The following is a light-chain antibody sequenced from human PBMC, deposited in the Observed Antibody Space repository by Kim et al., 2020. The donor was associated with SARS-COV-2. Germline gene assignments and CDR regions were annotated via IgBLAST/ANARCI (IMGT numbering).Light chain of an antibody. J-gene: IGLJ1*01. CDR2: SNS. CDR1: SSNVGSNS. Sequence: ELTQPPSASGTPGQRVTISCSGSSSNVGSNSVDWYQHLPGTAPKFLIYSNSQRPSGVPDRFSGSKSVTSASLAISGLQSEDEADYYCATWDDSLNAYLFGAGTKVTVL. V-gene: IGLV1-44*01. CDR3: ATWDDSLNAYL.